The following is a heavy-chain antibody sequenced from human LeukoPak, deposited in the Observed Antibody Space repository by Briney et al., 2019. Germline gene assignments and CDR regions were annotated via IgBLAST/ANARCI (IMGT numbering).Heavy chain of an antibody. Sequence: TLSLTCTVSGDSISSYYWSWIRQPPGKALEWLARIDWDDDKYYSTSLRTRLTISKDTSKNQVVLTMTNMDPVDTATYYCARIQDGTVKYYFDYWGQGTLVTVSS. CDR2: IDWDDDK. D-gene: IGHD4-17*01. V-gene: IGHV2-70*11. CDR1: GDSISSYY. CDR3: ARIQDGTVKYYFDY. J-gene: IGHJ4*02.